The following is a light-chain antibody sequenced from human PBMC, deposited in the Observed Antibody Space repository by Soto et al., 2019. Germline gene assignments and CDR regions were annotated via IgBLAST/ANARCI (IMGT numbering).Light chain of an antibody. J-gene: IGLJ2*01. CDR2: SNN. V-gene: IGLV1-44*01. CDR1: SSNIGSNT. Sequence: QSVLTQPPSASGTPGQRVTISCSGSSSNIGSNTVNWYQQLPGTAPKLLIYSNNQRPSGVPDRFSGSKSGTSGSLAISGLQSEDEADYYCAAWYDSLNGPIFGGGTKLPVL. CDR3: AAWYDSLNGPI.